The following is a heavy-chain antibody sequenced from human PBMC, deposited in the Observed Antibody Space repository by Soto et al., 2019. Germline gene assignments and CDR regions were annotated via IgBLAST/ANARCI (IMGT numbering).Heavy chain of an antibody. Sequence: QGRLLQSGAEVKKPGASVKVSCKTSGYSFTDYKLHWVRQAPGQGLEWMGWVDPNGGGSNSAQKFQGSVTMTWDTSITTAYLDLTRLTTNDTATYFCATWVDYGDCEGFDFCGQGTLVTVSS. V-gene: IGHV1-2*04. CDR2: VDPNGGGS. CDR1: GYSFTDYK. J-gene: IGHJ4*02. CDR3: ATWVDYGDCEGFDF. D-gene: IGHD4-17*01.